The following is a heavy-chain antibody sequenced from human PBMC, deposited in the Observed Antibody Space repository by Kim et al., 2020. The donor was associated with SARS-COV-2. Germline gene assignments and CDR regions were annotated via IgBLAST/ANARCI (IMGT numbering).Heavy chain of an antibody. V-gene: IGHV3-11*01. Sequence: SGNTMYYGDSVKGRITISRGNNKNSLFQQMSSLRAEDTAVYFCARPNSSNYWGQRTLVTVSS. D-gene: IGHD2-2*01. CDR3: ARPNSSNY. CDR2: SGNTM. J-gene: IGHJ4*02.